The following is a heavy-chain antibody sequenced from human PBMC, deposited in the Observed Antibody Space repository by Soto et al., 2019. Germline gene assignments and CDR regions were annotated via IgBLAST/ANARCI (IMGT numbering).Heavy chain of an antibody. CDR2: ISGSGDST. Sequence: GSLRLSCAASGFTFSSYAMSWVRQAPGEGLEWVSAISGSGDSTYYADSVKGRFTISRDNSKDTLYLQINSLRAEDTAVYYCQNKIHQTGTTFGFCGQGHLVTVSS. J-gene: IGHJ4*02. CDR3: QNKIHQTGTTFGF. D-gene: IGHD1-1*01. CDR1: GFTFSSYA. V-gene: IGHV3-23*01.